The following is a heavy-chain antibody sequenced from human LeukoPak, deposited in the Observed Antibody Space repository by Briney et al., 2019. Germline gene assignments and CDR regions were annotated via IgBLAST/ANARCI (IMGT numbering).Heavy chain of an antibody. CDR1: GGSISSGGYY. Sequence: SRTLSLTCTVSGGSISSGGYYWSWLPQHPGKDLVWIVYIYYSGSTYYNPSLKSRVTISVDTSKNQFSLKLSSVTAADTAVYYCARVPRPNYYYYYGMDVWGKGTTVTVSS. V-gene: IGHV4-31*03. CDR2: IYYSGST. CDR3: ARVPRPNYYYYYGMDV. J-gene: IGHJ6*04.